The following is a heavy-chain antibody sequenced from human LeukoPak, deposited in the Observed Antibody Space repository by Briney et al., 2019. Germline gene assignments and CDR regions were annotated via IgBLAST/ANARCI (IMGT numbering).Heavy chain of an antibody. CDR3: ARDSARNWFDP. Sequence: GGSLRLSCAASGFTFSDYYMSWIRQAPGKGLEWVSYISSSGSTIYYADSVKGRFTISRDNAKNSLYLQMNSLRAEHTAVYYCARDSARNWFDPWGQGTLVTVSS. V-gene: IGHV3-11*04. J-gene: IGHJ5*02. CDR2: ISSSGSTI. CDR1: GFTFSDYY.